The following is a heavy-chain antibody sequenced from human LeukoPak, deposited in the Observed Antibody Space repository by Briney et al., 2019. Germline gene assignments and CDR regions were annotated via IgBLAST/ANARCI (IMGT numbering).Heavy chain of an antibody. V-gene: IGHV3-53*01. D-gene: IGHD1-26*01. Sequence: GRSLRLSCAASGFIVNTNYMTWVSQAPGRGLEWGSFIHADGNTYYADSVKGRFTISRDISKNAVYLQMNSLRAEDTAVYYCARGGSYLSAFDIWGQGTMVTVSS. J-gene: IGHJ3*02. CDR1: GFIVNTNY. CDR2: IHADGNT. CDR3: ARGGSYLSAFDI.